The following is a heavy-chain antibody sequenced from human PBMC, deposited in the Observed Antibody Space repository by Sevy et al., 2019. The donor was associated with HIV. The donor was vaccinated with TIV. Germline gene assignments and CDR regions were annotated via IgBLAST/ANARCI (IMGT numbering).Heavy chain of an antibody. V-gene: IGHV4-59*01. D-gene: IGHD6-6*01. J-gene: IGHJ5*02. Sequence: SETLSLTCTVSGGSISSYYWSWIRQPPGKGLEWIGYIYYSGSTNYNPSLKSRVTISVDTSKNQFSLKLSSVTAADTAVYYWASEYGSSSGFDPWGQGTLVTVSS. CDR2: IYYSGST. CDR3: ASEYGSSSGFDP. CDR1: GGSISSYY.